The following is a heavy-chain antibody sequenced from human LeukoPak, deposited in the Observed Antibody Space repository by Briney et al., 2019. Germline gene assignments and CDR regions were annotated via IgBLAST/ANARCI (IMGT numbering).Heavy chain of an antibody. CDR3: ARGRSMYYDFWSGYYTSPYYYYYMDV. J-gene: IGHJ6*03. CDR1: GGSFSGYY. V-gene: IGHV4-34*01. Sequence: SETLSLTCAVYGGSFSGYYWSWIRQPPGKGLEWIGEINHSGSTNYNPSLKSRVTISVDTSKNQFSLKLSSVTAADTAVYYCARGRSMYYDFWSGYYTSPYYYYYMDVWGKGTTVTVSS. D-gene: IGHD3-3*01. CDR2: INHSGST.